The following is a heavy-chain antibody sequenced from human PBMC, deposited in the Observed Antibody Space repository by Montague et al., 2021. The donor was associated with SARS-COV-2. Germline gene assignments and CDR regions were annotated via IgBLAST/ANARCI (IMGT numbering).Heavy chain of an antibody. CDR3: ARYILGAIYSDY. CDR1: GFTVSSNY. Sequence: SLRLSCAASGFTVSSNYMSWVRQAPGKGLEWVSVIYSSGSTFYADSVRGRFTISRDNSNNTLYLQMNSLRAEDTAVYYCARYILGAIYSDYWGQGTLVTVSS. V-gene: IGHV3-53*01. D-gene: IGHD1-26*01. J-gene: IGHJ4*02. CDR2: IYSSGST.